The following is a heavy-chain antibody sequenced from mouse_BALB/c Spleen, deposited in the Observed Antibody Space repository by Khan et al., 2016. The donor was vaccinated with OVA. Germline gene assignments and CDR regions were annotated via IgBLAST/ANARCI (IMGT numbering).Heavy chain of an antibody. J-gene: IGHJ3*01. CDR1: GFSLPSYG. D-gene: IGHD1-1*01. V-gene: IGHV2-3*01. CDR3: ALYYYGRAGFAY. CDR2: LWGDGST. Sequence: QVQLKESGPGLVAPSQSLSITCTVSGFSLPSYGVGWVRQPPGKGLEWLGVLWGDGSTNYHSALISRLNINKDNSKSQVFLKLNSLQTDDTATYYCALYYYGRAGFAYWGQGTLVTVSA.